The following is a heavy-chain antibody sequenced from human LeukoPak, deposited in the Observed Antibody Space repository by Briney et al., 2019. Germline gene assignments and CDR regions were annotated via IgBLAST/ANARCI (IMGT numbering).Heavy chain of an antibody. J-gene: IGHJ5*02. D-gene: IGHD1-14*01. CDR3: ARGSYRFDV. Sequence: ASVRVSCKASGYTFTSYEINWVRQAPGQGLEWVGWMNLNFGTTGYAQRFRGRVTLTSNTSIGTAYMELSSLKSDDTDVYYCARGSYRFDVWGQGTLVAVSS. V-gene: IGHV1-8*01. CDR2: MNLNFGTT. CDR1: GYTFTSYE.